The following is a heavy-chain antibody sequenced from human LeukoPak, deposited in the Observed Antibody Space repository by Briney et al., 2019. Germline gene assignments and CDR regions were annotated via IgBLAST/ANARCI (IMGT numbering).Heavy chain of an antibody. CDR3: ARERVTYYYDSSGPITYYYMDV. J-gene: IGHJ6*03. D-gene: IGHD3-22*01. CDR2: IYASGST. V-gene: IGHV4-61*02. CDR1: GDSISSGSYY. Sequence: SETLSLTCTVSGDSISSGSYYWSWIRQPAGKGLEWIGRIYASGSTNYNASLMSRVTISVDTSKNQFSLKLSSVTAADTAVYYCARERVTYYYDSSGPITYYYMDVWGKGTTVTVSS.